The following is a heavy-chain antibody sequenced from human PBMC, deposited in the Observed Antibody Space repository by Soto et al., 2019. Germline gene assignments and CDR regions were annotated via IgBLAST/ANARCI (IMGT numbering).Heavy chain of an antibody. J-gene: IGHJ5*02. CDR1: GGSISSSNW. CDR3: ARGNTVDTAMVGDNWFDP. V-gene: IGHV4-4*02. Sequence: PSETLSLTCAVSGGSISSSNWWSWVRQPPGKGLEWIGEIYHSGSTNYNPSLKSRVTISVDKSKNQFSLKLSSVTAADTAVYYCARGNTVDTAMVGDNWFDPWGQGTLVTVSS. D-gene: IGHD5-18*01. CDR2: IYHSGST.